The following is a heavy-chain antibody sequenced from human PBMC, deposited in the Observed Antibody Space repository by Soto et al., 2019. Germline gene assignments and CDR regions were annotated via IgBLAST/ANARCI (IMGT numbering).Heavy chain of an antibody. CDR1: GYTFTSYA. J-gene: IGHJ6*02. V-gene: IGHV1-3*01. Sequence: ASVKVSCKASGYTFTSYAMHWVRQAPGQRLEWMGWINAGNGNTKYSQKFQGRVTITRDTSASTAYMELSSLRSEDTAVYYCARCIQGDYYYGMDVWGQGTTVTVSS. CDR3: ARCIQGDYYYGMDV. CDR2: INAGNGNT. D-gene: IGHD5-18*01.